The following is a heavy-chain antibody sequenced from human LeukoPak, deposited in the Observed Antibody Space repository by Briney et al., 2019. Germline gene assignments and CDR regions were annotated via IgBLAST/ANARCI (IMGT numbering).Heavy chain of an antibody. CDR1: RVTFSGYT. Sequence: PGGSLRLSCTASRVTFSGYTMNWVRQAPGKGLEWVSSISSRSSDIYYAASVKGRFTISRDNARNSLYLQMSSLRAEDTAVYYCERALYYDILTGYQTHTYYFDYWGQGTLVTVSS. D-gene: IGHD3-9*01. CDR3: ERALYYDILTGYQTHTYYFDY. V-gene: IGHV3-21*01. J-gene: IGHJ4*02. CDR2: ISSRSSDI.